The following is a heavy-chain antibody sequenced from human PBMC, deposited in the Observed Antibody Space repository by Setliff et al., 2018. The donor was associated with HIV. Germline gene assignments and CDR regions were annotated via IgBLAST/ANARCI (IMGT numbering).Heavy chain of an antibody. V-gene: IGHV4-39*01. CDR1: GDSISSSGYY. CDR3: ASLPPLYDSSGYYFDY. J-gene: IGHJ4*02. CDR2: IYYSGST. Sequence: KTSETLSLTCSVSGDSISSSGYYWGWIRQPPGKGLEWIGSIYYSGSTYYNPSLNSRVTISVDASKNQFSLKLSSVTAADTAVYYCASLPPLYDSSGYYFDYWGQGTLVTVSS. D-gene: IGHD3-22*01.